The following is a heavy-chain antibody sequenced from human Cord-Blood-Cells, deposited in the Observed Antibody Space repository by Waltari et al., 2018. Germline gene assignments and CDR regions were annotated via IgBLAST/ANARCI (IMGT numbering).Heavy chain of an antibody. D-gene: IGHD2-8*02. J-gene: IGHJ3*02. CDR2: IGPSSGGT. CDR1: GFTFTGYS. CDR3: ARLLKRGNAFDI. Sequence: HVQLVQSGAAVKKPGASVTVSCKASGFTFTGYSMHWVRQAPGQGLEWRRWIGPSSGGTNYAQTFQVRVTMTRETSMSAAYMELSRRISDDTAVDYWARLLKRGNAFDIWGLGTMVAVGS. V-gene: IGHV1-2*02.